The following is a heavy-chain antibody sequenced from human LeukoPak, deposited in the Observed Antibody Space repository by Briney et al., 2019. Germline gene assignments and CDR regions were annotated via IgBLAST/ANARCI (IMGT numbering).Heavy chain of an antibody. D-gene: IGHD3-22*01. V-gene: IGHV3-9*01. Sequence: GRSLRLSCAASGFTFDDYAMHWVRQAPGKGLEWVSGISWNSGSIGYADSVKGRFTISRDNAKNSLYLQMNSLRAGDTALYYCVKSSGARGYFEDFDYWGQGTLVTVSS. CDR1: GFTFDDYA. J-gene: IGHJ4*02. CDR3: VKSSGARGYFEDFDY. CDR2: ISWNSGSI.